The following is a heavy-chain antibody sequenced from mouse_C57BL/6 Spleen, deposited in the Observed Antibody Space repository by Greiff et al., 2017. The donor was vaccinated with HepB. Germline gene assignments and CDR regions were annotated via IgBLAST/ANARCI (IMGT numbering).Heavy chain of an antibody. D-gene: IGHD2-2*01. Sequence: VXLQQSGAELVRPGASVKLSCTASGFNIKDDYMHWVKQRPEQGLEWIGWIDPENGDTEYASKFQGKATITADTSSNTAYLQLSSLTSEDTAVYYCTTMATTGLAYWGQGTLVTVSA. CDR2: IDPENGDT. J-gene: IGHJ3*01. CDR3: TTMATTGLAY. CDR1: GFNIKDDY. V-gene: IGHV14-4*01.